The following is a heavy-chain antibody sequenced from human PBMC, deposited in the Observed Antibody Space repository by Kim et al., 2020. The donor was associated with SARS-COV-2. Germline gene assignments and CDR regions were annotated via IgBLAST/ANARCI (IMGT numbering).Heavy chain of an antibody. V-gene: IGHV4-38-2*02. CDR2: IYQSGST. D-gene: IGHD4-4*01. CDR1: GYSISSGYY. CDR3: TRGLQSDYYYYGMDV. J-gene: IGHJ6*02. Sequence: SETLSLTCTVSGYSISSGYYWGWVRQSPGKGLEWIASIYQSGSTYYNPSLRSRVTISVDTSRNQFSLKVRSVTAADMAMYYCTRGLQSDYYYYGMDVWG.